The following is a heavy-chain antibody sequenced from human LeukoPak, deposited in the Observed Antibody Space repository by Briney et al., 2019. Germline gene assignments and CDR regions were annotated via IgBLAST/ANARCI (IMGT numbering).Heavy chain of an antibody. CDR3: ARVGSGDSSAYWVGSFDY. Sequence: ASVKVSCKASGYTFTSYYMHWVRQAPGQGGEWMGIINPSGGSTSYTPTFQGRVTMTRDTSTSTVYMELSSLTSEDTAVYYCARVGSGDSSAYWVGSFDYWGQGTLVTVSS. CDR2: INPSGGST. D-gene: IGHD3-22*01. CDR1: GYTFTSYY. V-gene: IGHV1-46*01. J-gene: IGHJ4*02.